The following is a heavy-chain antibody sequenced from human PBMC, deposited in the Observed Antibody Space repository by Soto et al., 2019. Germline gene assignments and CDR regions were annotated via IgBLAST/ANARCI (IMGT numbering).Heavy chain of an antibody. CDR2: ISYDGSRT. Sequence: QVQVVDSGGGVVQPGRSLRLSCAASGFTLSTYAMHWVRQAPGKGLEWPAVISYDGSRTHYAGSMEGRFTISRDTSKNTLHLQLSSLSPEDTAVYFCAIEQTSGYNRTADYWGQGTLVTVSS. J-gene: IGHJ4*02. V-gene: IGHV3-30-3*01. CDR1: GFTLSTYA. CDR3: AIEQTSGYNRTADY. D-gene: IGHD3-22*01.